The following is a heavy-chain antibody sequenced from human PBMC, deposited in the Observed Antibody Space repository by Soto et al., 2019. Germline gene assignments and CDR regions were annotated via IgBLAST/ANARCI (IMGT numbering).Heavy chain of an antibody. V-gene: IGHV3-73*01. J-gene: IGHJ4*02. D-gene: IGHD2-15*01. Sequence: PGESLEISCAASGFTFSGSAMHWVRQASGKGLEWVGRIRSKANSYATAYAASVKGRFTISRDDSKNTAYLQMNSLKTEDTAVYYCTRHVETDGGPTLDYWGQGTLVTVSS. CDR2: IRSKANSYAT. CDR1: GFTFSGSA. CDR3: TRHVETDGGPTLDY.